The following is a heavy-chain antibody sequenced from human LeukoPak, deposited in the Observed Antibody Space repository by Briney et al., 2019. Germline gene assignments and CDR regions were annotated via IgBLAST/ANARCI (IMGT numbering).Heavy chain of an antibody. CDR1: GFTFSNHA. Sequence: GGSLRLSCAATGFTFSNHAMTWVRQAPGKGPEWVSSISGDGATTFYADSVKGRFTMSRDNSKNTLYVQMDSLRAEDTAVYYCAKQGGGTHDYWGQGTLVTVSS. D-gene: IGHD1-26*01. J-gene: IGHJ4*02. V-gene: IGHV3-23*01. CDR2: ISGDGATT. CDR3: AKQGGGTHDY.